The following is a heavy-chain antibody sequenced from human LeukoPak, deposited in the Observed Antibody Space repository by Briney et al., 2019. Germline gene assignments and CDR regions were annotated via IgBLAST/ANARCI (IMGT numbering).Heavy chain of an antibody. CDR3: ARDIAHCSGGICYNIRFDF. Sequence: GGSLRLSCAASGFTFSDYYMTWIRQAPGKGLEWVSYIGVGSSTKYYGDSVQGRFSISRDDSKNSVYLEMNSLRTEDTAVYFCARDIAHCSGGICYNIRFDFWGPGILVTVSS. CDR1: GFTFSDYY. J-gene: IGHJ4*02. V-gene: IGHV3-11*04. CDR2: IGVGSSTK. D-gene: IGHD2-15*01.